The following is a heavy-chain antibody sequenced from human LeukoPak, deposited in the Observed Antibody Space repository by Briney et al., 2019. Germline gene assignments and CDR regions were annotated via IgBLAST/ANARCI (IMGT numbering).Heavy chain of an antibody. V-gene: IGHV1-2*02. Sequence: ASVKVSCKASGYTFTGYYMHWVRQAPGQGLEWMGWINPNSGGTNYAQKFQGRVTMTRDTSISTAYMELSRLRSDDTAVYYCARDLGVVIPLDAFDIWGQGTMVTVSS. CDR3: ARDLGVVIPLDAFDI. J-gene: IGHJ3*02. CDR2: INPNSGGT. D-gene: IGHD3-3*01. CDR1: GYTFTGYY.